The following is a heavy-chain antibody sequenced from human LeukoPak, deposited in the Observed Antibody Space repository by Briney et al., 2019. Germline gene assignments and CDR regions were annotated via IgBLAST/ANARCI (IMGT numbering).Heavy chain of an antibody. CDR3: ARDSPGIVVVPAAPDY. J-gene: IGHJ4*02. CDR2: INPSGGST. D-gene: IGHD2-2*01. CDR1: GGTFSSYA. V-gene: IGHV1-46*01. Sequence: ASVKVSCKASGGTFSSYALSWVRQAPGQGLEWMGIINPSGGSTTYAQKFQGRVTMTRDTSTSTVYMELSSLRSEDTAVYYCARDSPGIVVVPAAPDYWGQGTLVTVSS.